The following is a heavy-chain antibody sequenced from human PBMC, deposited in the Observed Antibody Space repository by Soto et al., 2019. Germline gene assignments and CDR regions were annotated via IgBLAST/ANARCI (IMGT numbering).Heavy chain of an antibody. V-gene: IGHV4-4*07. J-gene: IGHJ4*02. Sequence: AETLSLTCTVSRASIYTYSWTWIRQPAGKGLQWIGHIYSSGSANYSPSLKSRVSMSVDSSKNQISLKLTSVTAADTAVYYCATIVGANDYWGQGTLVTVSS. CDR3: ATIVGANDY. CDR2: IYSSGSA. CDR1: RASIYTYS. D-gene: IGHD1-26*01.